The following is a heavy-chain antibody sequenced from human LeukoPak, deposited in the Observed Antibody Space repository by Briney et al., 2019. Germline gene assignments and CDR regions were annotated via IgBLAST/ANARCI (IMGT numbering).Heavy chain of an antibody. CDR3: ARDGVAGAFDY. CDR1: GYTFTGYY. J-gene: IGHJ4*02. V-gene: IGHV1-69*13. Sequence: SVKVSCKTSGYTFTGYYMHWVRQAPGQGLEWMGGIIPIFGTANYAQKFQGRVTITADESTSTVYMELSSLRSEDTAVYYCARDGVAGAFDYWGQGTLVTVSS. CDR2: IIPIFGTA. D-gene: IGHD6-19*01.